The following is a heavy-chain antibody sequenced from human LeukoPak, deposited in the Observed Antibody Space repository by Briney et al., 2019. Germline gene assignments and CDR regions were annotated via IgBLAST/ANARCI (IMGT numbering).Heavy chain of an antibody. CDR1: GFTFSSYG. Sequence: PGGSLRLSCAASGFTFSSYGMHWVRQAPGKGLEWVAFIRYDGSNTYYADSVKGRFTISRDNAKNTLYLQMNSLRAEDTAVYYCAKDISYSYDSSGYFGYWGQGTLVTVSS. J-gene: IGHJ4*02. CDR3: AKDISYSYDSSGYFGY. D-gene: IGHD3-22*01. CDR2: IRYDGSNT. V-gene: IGHV3-30*02.